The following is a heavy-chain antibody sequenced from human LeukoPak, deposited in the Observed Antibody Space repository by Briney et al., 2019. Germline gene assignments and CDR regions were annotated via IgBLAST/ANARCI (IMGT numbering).Heavy chain of an antibody. CDR3: ARDLGSLRYFDWLLYGNWFDP. V-gene: IGHV1-3*01. CDR1: GYTFTSYA. Sequence: ASVKLSCKASGYTFTSYAMHWVRQAPGQRLEWMGWINADNGNTKYSQKFQGRVTITRDTSASTAYMELSGLRSEDTAVYYCARDLGSLRYFDWLLYGNWFDPWGQGTLVTVSS. D-gene: IGHD3-9*01. CDR2: INADNGNT. J-gene: IGHJ5*02.